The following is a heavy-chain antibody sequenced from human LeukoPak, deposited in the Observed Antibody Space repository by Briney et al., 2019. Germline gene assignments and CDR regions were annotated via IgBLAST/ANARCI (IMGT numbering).Heavy chain of an antibody. CDR3: ASDHHFPRSPDY. D-gene: IGHD2/OR15-2a*01. Sequence: PGGSLRLSCAASGFTVSSNYMSWVRQAPGKGLEWVSVIYSGGSTYYADSVKGRFTISRDNSKNTLYLQMNSLRAEDTAVYYCASDHHFPRSPDYWGQGTLVTVSS. J-gene: IGHJ4*02. V-gene: IGHV3-66*01. CDR1: GFTVSSNY. CDR2: IYSGGST.